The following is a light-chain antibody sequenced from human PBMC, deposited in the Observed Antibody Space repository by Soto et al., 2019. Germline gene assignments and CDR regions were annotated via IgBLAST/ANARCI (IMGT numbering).Light chain of an antibody. CDR3: GSYAASVV. V-gene: IGLV2-23*01. Sequence: QSALTQPASVSGSPGQSITISCTGTSSDVGSYNLVSWYQQHPGKAPKLMIYEGSKRPSGVSNRFSGSKSGNTASLTISGLQADDEADYYCGSYAASVVFGGGAKLTVL. J-gene: IGLJ2*01. CDR1: SSDVGSYNL. CDR2: EGS.